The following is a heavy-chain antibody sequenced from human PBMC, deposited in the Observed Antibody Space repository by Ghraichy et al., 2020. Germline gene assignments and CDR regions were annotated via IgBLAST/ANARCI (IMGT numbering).Heavy chain of an antibody. V-gene: IGHV3-9*01. CDR1: GFTFDDYA. CDR3: AKGNSFSSGWYDY. D-gene: IGHD6-19*01. Sequence: GGSLRLSCAASGFTFDDYAMHWVRQAPGKGLEWVSGISWNSGSIGYADSVKGRFTISRDNAKNSLYLQMNSLRAEDTALYYCAKGNSFSSGWYDYWGQGTLVTVSS. CDR2: ISWNSGSI. J-gene: IGHJ4*02.